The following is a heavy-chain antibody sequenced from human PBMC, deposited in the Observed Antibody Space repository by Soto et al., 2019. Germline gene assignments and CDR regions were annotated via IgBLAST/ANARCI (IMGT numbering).Heavy chain of an antibody. CDR2: ISSSGYI. V-gene: IGHV3-21*01. CDR1: GFNFNSYT. J-gene: IGHJ6*02. CDR3: ARDRSGGSCYPGMDV. Sequence: GGSLRLSCAASGFNFNSYTINWVRQAPGKRLEWLSSISSSGYIFSTDSVRGRCTISRDNAKNSVYLQINSLRAEDTAVYFCARDRSGGSCYPGMDVWGQGTTVTVSS. D-gene: IGHD2-15*01.